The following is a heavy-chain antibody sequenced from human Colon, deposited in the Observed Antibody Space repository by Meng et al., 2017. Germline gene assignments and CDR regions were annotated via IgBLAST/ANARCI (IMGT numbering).Heavy chain of an antibody. J-gene: IGHJ4*02. Sequence: QAQLQESGPGLVRPSETLSLTGTVSGGSVSSGTYYWSWIRQPPGKGLEWIGCIYYSGTTNYNPSLKSRVTISVDTSKNQFSLKLSSVTPADTAVYFCARDRVPGKYWGQGTLVTVSS. CDR3: ARDRVPGKY. V-gene: IGHV4-61*01. CDR1: GGSVSSGTYY. CDR2: IYYSGTT. D-gene: IGHD1-14*01.